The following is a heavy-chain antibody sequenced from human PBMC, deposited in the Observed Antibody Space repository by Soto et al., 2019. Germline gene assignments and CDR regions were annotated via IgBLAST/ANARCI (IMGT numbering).Heavy chain of an antibody. V-gene: IGHV4-39*01. CDR1: GGSVSSTSYY. CDR3: AKKVLY. Sequence: PSDTLSLTCTVSGGSVSSTSYYWDWIRQPPGKGLEWIGSIYYSGSTYYNPSLKSRVTISVDTSKNQFSLNLSSATAVDTAIYYCAKKVLYWGQGILVTVSS. J-gene: IGHJ4*02. CDR2: IYYSGST.